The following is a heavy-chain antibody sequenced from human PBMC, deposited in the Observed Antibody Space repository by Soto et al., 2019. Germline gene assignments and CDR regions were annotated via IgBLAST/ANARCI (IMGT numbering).Heavy chain of an antibody. D-gene: IGHD3-3*01. J-gene: IGHJ4*02. CDR1: GFTFSSYG. CDR2: IWYDGSNK. CDR3: ARDPGSITIFGVGSKYFDY. V-gene: IGHV3-33*01. Sequence: LRLSCAASGFTFSSYGMHWVRQAPGKGLEWVAVIWYDGSNKYYADSVKGRFTISRDNSKNTLYLQMNSLRAEDTAVYYCARDPGSITIFGVGSKYFDYWGQGTLVTVSS.